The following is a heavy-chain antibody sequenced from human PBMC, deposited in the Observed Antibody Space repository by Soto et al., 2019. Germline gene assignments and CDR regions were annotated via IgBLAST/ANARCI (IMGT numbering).Heavy chain of an antibody. CDR2: ISAYNGNT. Sequence: ASVKVSCKASGYTFTSYGISWVRQAPGQGLEWMGWISAYNGNTNYAQKLQGRVTMTTDTSTSTAYMELRSLRSDDTAVYYCARQGDSGSFGYYFDYWGQGTLVTVPQ. CDR1: GYTFTSYG. CDR3: ARQGDSGSFGYYFDY. D-gene: IGHD6-6*01. V-gene: IGHV1-18*01. J-gene: IGHJ4*02.